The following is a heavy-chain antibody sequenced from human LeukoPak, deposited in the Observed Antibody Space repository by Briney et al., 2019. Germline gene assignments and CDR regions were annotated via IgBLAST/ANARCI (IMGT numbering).Heavy chain of an antibody. D-gene: IGHD5-24*01. Sequence: GGSLRLSCVVSGFTFSGFGMNWVRQAPGKGLEWVSSITSSSSYIYYADSVKGRFTISRDNAKNSLYLQMNSLRAEDTAVYYCARGTWATLYYYYMDVWGKGTTVTISS. J-gene: IGHJ6*03. V-gene: IGHV3-21*01. CDR1: GFTFSGFG. CDR3: ARGTWATLYYYYMDV. CDR2: ITSSSSYI.